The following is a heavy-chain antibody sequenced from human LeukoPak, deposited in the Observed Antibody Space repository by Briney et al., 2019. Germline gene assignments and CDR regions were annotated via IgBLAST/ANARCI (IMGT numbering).Heavy chain of an antibody. CDR1: GYTFTSYD. CDR2: MNPNSGNT. J-gene: IGHJ5*02. Sequence: GASVTVSCKASGYTFTSYDINWVRQATGRGLEWMGWMNPNSGNTGYAQKFQGRVTMTRNTSISTAYMELSSLRSEDTAVYYCARGVGYCSSTSCYDWFDPWGQGTLVTVSS. D-gene: IGHD2-2*01. CDR3: ARGVGYCSSTSCYDWFDP. V-gene: IGHV1-8*01.